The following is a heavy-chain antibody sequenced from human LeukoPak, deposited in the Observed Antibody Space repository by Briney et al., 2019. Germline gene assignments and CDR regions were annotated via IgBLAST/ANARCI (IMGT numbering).Heavy chain of an antibody. Sequence: GGSLRLSCAASGFTFSSYWIHWVRQAPGKGLVWVSRVSDDGHITIYADSVKGRFTISRDNAKNTVYLQMNSLSADDTAVYYCARDFSAGVDYWGWGTLVTVSS. CDR2: VSDDGHIT. D-gene: IGHD2/OR15-2a*01. CDR3: ARDFSAGVDY. J-gene: IGHJ4*02. V-gene: IGHV3-74*01. CDR1: GFTFSSYW.